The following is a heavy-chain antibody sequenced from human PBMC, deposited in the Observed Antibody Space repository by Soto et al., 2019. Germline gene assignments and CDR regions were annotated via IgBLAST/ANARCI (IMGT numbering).Heavy chain of an antibody. CDR3: AGRSSGWYFDF. Sequence: EVQLLESGGGLVQPGGSLRLSCAAPGFTFSNYAMNWVRQAPGKGLEWVSVISGSGGSTYYADSVKGRFTISRDNSKSTLYLQMNGLRGEDTAVYYCAGRSSGWYFDFWGQGTMVTVSS. CDR1: GFTFSNYA. V-gene: IGHV3-23*01. D-gene: IGHD6-19*01. J-gene: IGHJ4*02. CDR2: ISGSGGST.